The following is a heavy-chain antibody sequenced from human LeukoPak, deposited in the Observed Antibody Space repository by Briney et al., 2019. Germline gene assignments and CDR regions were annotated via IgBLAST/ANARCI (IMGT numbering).Heavy chain of an antibody. CDR1: GFTFSSYS. J-gene: IGHJ5*02. Sequence: GSLRLSCAASGFTFSSYSMNWIRQSPGKGLEWIGEINDSEYTNYNPSLKSRVTMSLDTSKKQFSLKVTSMTAADTAVYYCARHHRSIAEAGINWFDPWGQGTLVTVSS. D-gene: IGHD6-13*01. CDR2: INDSEYT. CDR3: ARHHRSIAEAGINWFDP. V-gene: IGHV4-34*01.